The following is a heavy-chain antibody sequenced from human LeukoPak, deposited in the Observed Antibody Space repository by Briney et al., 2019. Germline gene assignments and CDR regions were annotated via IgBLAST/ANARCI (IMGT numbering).Heavy chain of an antibody. CDR2: ISSSSSYI. Sequence: RAGGSLRLSCAASGFTFSSYSMNWVRQAPGKGLEWVSSISSSSSYIYYADSVKGRFTISRDNAKNSLYLQMNSLRAEDTAVYYCAREDVVVTAYFDYWGQGTLVTVSS. D-gene: IGHD2-21*02. CDR1: GFTFSSYS. J-gene: IGHJ4*02. V-gene: IGHV3-21*01. CDR3: AREDVVVTAYFDY.